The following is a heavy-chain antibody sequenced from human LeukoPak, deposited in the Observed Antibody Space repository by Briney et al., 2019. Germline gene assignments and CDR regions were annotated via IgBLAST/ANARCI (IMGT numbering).Heavy chain of an antibody. CDR2: IYYTGST. CDR3: ARAHSDWLLSKNWFDP. V-gene: IGHV4-59*01. D-gene: IGHD3-9*01. J-gene: IGHJ5*02. Sequence: SETLSLTCTVSGGSINNYYWSWVRQPPGAGLEWLAYIYYTGSTNYNPSLKTRLTISVDTSKNQFSLKLSSVTAADTAVYYCARAHSDWLLSKNWFDPWGQGTLVTVSS. CDR1: GGSINNYY.